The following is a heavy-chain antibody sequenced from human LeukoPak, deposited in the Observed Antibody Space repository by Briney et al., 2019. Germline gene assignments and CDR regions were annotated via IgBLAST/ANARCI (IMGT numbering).Heavy chain of an antibody. V-gene: IGHV3-23*01. CDR2: ISGSGGST. CDR3: ARLGVGATGNFDY. J-gene: IGHJ4*02. D-gene: IGHD1-26*01. Sequence: GGSLGLSCAASGFTFSSYGMSWVRQAPGKGLEWVSAISGSGGSTYYADSVKGRFTISRDNSKNTLYLQMNSLRAEDTAVYYCARLGVGATGNFDYWGQGTLVTVSS. CDR1: GFTFSSYG.